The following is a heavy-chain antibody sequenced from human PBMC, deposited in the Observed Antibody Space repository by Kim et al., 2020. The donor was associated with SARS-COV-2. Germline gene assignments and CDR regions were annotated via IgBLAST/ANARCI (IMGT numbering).Heavy chain of an antibody. CDR3: AKALIYDFWSVGAAFDI. CDR2: ISGSGGST. V-gene: IGHV3-23*01. CDR1: GFTFSSYA. D-gene: IGHD3-3*01. J-gene: IGHJ3*02. Sequence: GGSLRLSCAASGFTFSSYAMSWVRQAPGKGLEWVSAISGSGGSTYYADSVKGRFTISRDNSKNTLYLQMNSLRAEDTAVYYCAKALIYDFWSVGAAFDIWGQGTMVTVSS.